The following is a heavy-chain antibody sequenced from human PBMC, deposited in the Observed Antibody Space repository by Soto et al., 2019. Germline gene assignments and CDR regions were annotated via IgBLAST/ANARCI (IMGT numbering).Heavy chain of an antibody. Sequence: EGQVLESGGDLVQPGDSLTISCAASGFTFSTYAMSWVRQAPGKGLEWVSGIHRTGTITSYADSVKGRFTISRDNSKKTLYLHMRSLRDGDTAVYYCVRDMNYKFFFDLWGQGTLVTVSS. D-gene: IGHD3-10*01. CDR2: IHRTGTIT. J-gene: IGHJ4*02. CDR3: VRDMNYKFFFDL. V-gene: IGHV3-23*05. CDR1: GFTFSTYA.